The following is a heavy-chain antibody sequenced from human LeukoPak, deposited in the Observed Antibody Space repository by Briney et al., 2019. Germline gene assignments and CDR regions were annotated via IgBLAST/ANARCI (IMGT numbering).Heavy chain of an antibody. CDR2: IYYSGST. Sequence: SETLSLTCTVFGGSISSYYWSWIRQPPGKGLEWIGYIYYSGSTNYNPSLKSRVTISVDTSKNQFSLKLSSVTAADTAVYYCARESLSGNFDYWGQGTLVTVSS. J-gene: IGHJ4*02. CDR1: GGSISSYY. V-gene: IGHV4-59*01. D-gene: IGHD1-26*01. CDR3: ARESLSGNFDY.